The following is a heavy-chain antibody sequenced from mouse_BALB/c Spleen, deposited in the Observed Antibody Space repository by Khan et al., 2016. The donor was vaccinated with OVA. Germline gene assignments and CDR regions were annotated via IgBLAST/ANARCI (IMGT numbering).Heavy chain of an antibody. CDR2: IFPGTGTT. CDR1: GYTFTSYW. D-gene: IGHD2-1*01. J-gene: IGHJ3*01. CDR3: ARCYFGNYEFAY. V-gene: IGHV1S132*01. Sequence: QVQLQQSGTELVKPGASVKLSCKTSGYTFTSYWIQWVKQRPGQGLEWIGQIFPGTGTTYYNETFKGKATLTIDTSSNTAYMQLSSLTSEDSAVYFCARCYFGNYEFAYWGQGTLVTVSA.